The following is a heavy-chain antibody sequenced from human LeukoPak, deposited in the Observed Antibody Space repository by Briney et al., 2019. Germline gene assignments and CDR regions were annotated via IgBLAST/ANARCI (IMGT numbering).Heavy chain of an antibody. CDR2: IYSGGST. Sequence: GGSLRLSCVVSGITLSNYAMSWVRQAPGKGLEWVSVIYSGGSTYSADSVKGRFTISRDNSKNTLFLQMNSLRAEDTAVYYCAREGPGRPIDYWGQGTLVTVSS. CDR3: AREGPGRPIDY. J-gene: IGHJ4*02. CDR1: GITLSNYA. V-gene: IGHV3-66*01. D-gene: IGHD1-26*01.